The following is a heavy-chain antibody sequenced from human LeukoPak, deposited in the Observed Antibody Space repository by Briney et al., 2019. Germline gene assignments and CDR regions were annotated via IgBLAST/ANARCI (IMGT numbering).Heavy chain of an antibody. D-gene: IGHD3-3*01. Sequence: ASVKVSCKASGYTFTSYYMHWVRQAPGQGLEWMGIINPSGGSTSYAQKFQGRVTMTRDTSTSTVYKELSSLRSEDTAVYYCARGLRDYDFWSGYYFDYWGQGTLVTVSS. CDR3: ARGLRDYDFWSGYYFDY. V-gene: IGHV1-46*03. CDR1: GYTFTSYY. J-gene: IGHJ4*02. CDR2: INPSGGST.